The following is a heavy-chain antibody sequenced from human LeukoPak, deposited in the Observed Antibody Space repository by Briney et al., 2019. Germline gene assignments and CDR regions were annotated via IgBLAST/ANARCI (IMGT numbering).Heavy chain of an antibody. CDR3: ARVPRDGYNYFDY. J-gene: IGHJ4*02. CDR1: GFTFSSYG. V-gene: IGHV3-30*19. D-gene: IGHD5-24*01. Sequence: GGSLRLSCAASGFTFSSYGMHWVRQAPGKGLEWVAVISYDGSNKYYADSVKGRFTISRDNSKNTLYLQMNSLRAEDTAVYYCARVPRDGYNYFDYWGQGTLVTVSS. CDR2: ISYDGSNK.